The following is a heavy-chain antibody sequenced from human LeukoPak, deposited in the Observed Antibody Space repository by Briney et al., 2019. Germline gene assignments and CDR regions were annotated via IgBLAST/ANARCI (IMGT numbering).Heavy chain of an antibody. V-gene: IGHV4-34*01. J-gene: IGHJ4*02. CDR1: GGSFSGYY. Sequence: SETLSLTCAVYGGSFSGYYWSWIRQPPGKGLEWIGEINHRGSTNYNPSLKSRVTISVDTSKNQFSLKLSSVTAADTAVYYCARTPRTHAVADFDYWGQGTLVTVSS. CDR3: ARTPRTHAVADFDY. D-gene: IGHD6-19*01. CDR2: INHRGST.